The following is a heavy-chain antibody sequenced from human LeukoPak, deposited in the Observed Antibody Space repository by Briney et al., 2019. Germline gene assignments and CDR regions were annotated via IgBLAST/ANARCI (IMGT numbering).Heavy chain of an antibody. CDR2: INHSGST. Sequence: SETLSLTCAVYGGSFSGYYWSWIRQAPGKGLEWIGEINHSGSTNYNPSLKSRVTISVDTSKNQFSLKLSSVTAADTAVYYCATARGGAFDIWGQGTMVTVSS. V-gene: IGHV4-34*01. J-gene: IGHJ3*02. CDR3: ATARGGAFDI. D-gene: IGHD3-16*01. CDR1: GGSFSGYY.